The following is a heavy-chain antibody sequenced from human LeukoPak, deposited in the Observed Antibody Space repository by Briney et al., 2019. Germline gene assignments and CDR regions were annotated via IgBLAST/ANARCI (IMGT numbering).Heavy chain of an antibody. CDR3: ARDWAIFGTVYYMDV. CDR1: GYTFTSNY. Sequence: ASVKVSCKAFGYTFTSNYMHWVRQAPGQGPEWMGVISPSGGSTTYAQKFQGRVTMTRDTSTSTVYMELSRLRSDDTAVYYCARDWAIFGTVYYMDVWGKGTTVTVSS. V-gene: IGHV1-46*01. D-gene: IGHD3-3*01. J-gene: IGHJ6*03. CDR2: ISPSGGST.